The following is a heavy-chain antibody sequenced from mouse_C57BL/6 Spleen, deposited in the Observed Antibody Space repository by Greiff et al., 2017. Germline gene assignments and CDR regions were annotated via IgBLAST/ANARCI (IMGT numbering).Heavy chain of an antibody. D-gene: IGHD4-1*01. CDR2: IDPSDSET. J-gene: IGHJ2*01. CDR1: GYTFTSYW. V-gene: IGHV1-52*01. CDR3: ARVGKGYYFDY. Sequence: QVQLQQPGAELVRPGSSVKLSCKASGYTFTSYWMHWVKQRPIQGLEWIGNIDPSDSETHYNQKFKDKATLTVDKSSSTAYMQLSSLTSEDSAVYYCARVGKGYYFDYWGQGTTLTVSS.